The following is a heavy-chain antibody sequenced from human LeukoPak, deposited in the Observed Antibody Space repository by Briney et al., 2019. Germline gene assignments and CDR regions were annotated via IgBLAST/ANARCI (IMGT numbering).Heavy chain of an antibody. CDR2: INHSGST. J-gene: IGHJ5*02. Sequence: SETLSLPCAVYGGSFSGYYWSWIRQPPGKGLEWIGEINHSGSTNYNPSLKSRVTISVDTSKNQFSLKLSSVTAADTAVYYCAREQWEPRGTWGQGTLVTVSS. CDR1: GGSFSGYY. D-gene: IGHD1-26*01. CDR3: AREQWEPRGT. V-gene: IGHV4-34*01.